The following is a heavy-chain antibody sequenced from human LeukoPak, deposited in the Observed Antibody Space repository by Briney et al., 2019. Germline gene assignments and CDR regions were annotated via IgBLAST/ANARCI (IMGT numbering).Heavy chain of an antibody. Sequence: GSLRLSCAASGFTFSSYAMSWVRQPPGKGLEWIGSVFYSGRTYYNPSLKSRVTIFVDPSKNQFSLNLRSVTAADTAVYYCARHERCSSINCIYNWFDPWGQGTLVIVSS. CDR1: GFTFSSYA. D-gene: IGHD2-2*01. J-gene: IGHJ5*02. V-gene: IGHV4-39*01. CDR3: ARHERCSSINCIYNWFDP. CDR2: VFYSGRT.